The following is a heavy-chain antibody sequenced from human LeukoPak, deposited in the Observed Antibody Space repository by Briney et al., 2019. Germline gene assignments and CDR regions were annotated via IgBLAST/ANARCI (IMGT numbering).Heavy chain of an antibody. J-gene: IGHJ4*02. V-gene: IGHV3-48*02. Sequence: GGSLRLSCAASGFSFSSNNMNWVRQAPGKGPEWLAHISGGGSPVSYADSVKGRFTISRDNAKNLVYLHMNSLRDEDTALYYCARGLGSSWFYRWGQGTLVTVSS. CDR1: GFSFSSNN. CDR3: ARGLGSSWFYR. CDR2: ISGGGSPV. D-gene: IGHD6-13*01.